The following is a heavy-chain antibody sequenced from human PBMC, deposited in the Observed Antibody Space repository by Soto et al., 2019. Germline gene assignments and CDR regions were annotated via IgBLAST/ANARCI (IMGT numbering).Heavy chain of an antibody. D-gene: IGHD6-13*01. CDR1: GFTFSSYG. J-gene: IGHJ4*02. CDR2: IWYDGSNK. V-gene: IGHV3-33*01. CDR3: ARDSLRDSSSWYQREYYFDY. Sequence: GGSLRLSCAASGFTFSSYGMHWVLQAPGKGLEWVAVIWYDGSNKYYADSVKGRFTISRDNSKNTLYLQMNSLRAEDTAVYYCARDSLRDSSSWYQREYYFDYWGQGTLVTVSS.